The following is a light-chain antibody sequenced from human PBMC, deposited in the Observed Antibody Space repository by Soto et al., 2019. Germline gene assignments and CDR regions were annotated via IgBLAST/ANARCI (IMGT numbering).Light chain of an antibody. CDR2: NNN. Sequence: QSVLTQPPSASGTPGQRVTISCSGGSSNIGRNPVSWYQQVPGTAPKLIIFNNNERPSGIPGRFSGSKSGASASLAIGGLQSEDDADYFCASWDDNLNGPLLFSGGTKLTVL. CDR3: ASWDDNLNGPLL. V-gene: IGLV1-44*01. CDR1: SSNIGRNP. J-gene: IGLJ2*01.